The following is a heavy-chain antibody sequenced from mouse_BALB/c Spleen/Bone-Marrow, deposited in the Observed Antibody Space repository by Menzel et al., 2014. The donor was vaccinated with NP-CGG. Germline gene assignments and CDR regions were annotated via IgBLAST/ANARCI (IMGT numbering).Heavy chain of an antibody. V-gene: IGHV7-3*02. Sequence: EVQGVESGGGLVQPGGSLRLSCAPSGFTFTDYYMSWVRQPPGKALEWLGFIRNKANGYTTEYSASVKGRFTISRDNSQSILYLQMNTLRAEDSATYYCAREIINDYHWYFDVWGAGTTVTVSS. CDR3: AREIINDYHWYFDV. CDR1: GFTFTDYY. D-gene: IGHD2-4*01. CDR2: IRNKANGYTT. J-gene: IGHJ1*01.